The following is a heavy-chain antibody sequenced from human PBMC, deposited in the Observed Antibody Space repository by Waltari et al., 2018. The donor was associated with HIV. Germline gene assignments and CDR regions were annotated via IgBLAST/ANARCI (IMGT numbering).Heavy chain of an antibody. Sequence: QVQLQQWGAGLLKPSETLSLTCAVYGGSFSGYYWTWLRQPPGKGLAWIGEINHSGSTNYNPSLKSRVTISVDTSKNQFSLKLSSVTAADTAVYYCARGVWNQHYYYYYGMDVWGQGTTVTVSS. D-gene: IGHD1-1*01. CDR2: INHSGST. CDR3: ARGVWNQHYYYYYGMDV. CDR1: GGSFSGYY. V-gene: IGHV4-34*01. J-gene: IGHJ6*02.